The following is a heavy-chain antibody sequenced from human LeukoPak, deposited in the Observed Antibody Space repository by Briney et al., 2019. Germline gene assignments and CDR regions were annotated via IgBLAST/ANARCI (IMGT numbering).Heavy chain of an antibody. CDR1: GHTFTSYG. CDR2: INPNSGGT. Sequence: ASVKVSCKASGHTFTSYGISWVRQAPGQGLEWMGWINPNSGGTNYAQKFQDWVTMTRDTSISTAYMELSRLRSDDTAVYYCARADGDYVHYGMDVWGQGTTVTVSS. V-gene: IGHV1-2*04. D-gene: IGHD4-17*01. J-gene: IGHJ6*02. CDR3: ARADGDYVHYGMDV.